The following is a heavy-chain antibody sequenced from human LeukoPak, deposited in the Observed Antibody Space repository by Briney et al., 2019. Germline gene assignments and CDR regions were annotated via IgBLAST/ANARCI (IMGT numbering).Heavy chain of an antibody. V-gene: IGHV1-69*13. D-gene: IGHD5/OR15-5a*01. CDR2: IIPIFGTA. CDR1: GDTFSSYA. Sequence: RASVKDSCKASGDTFSSYAISWVRQAPGQGLEWMGGIIPIFGTANYAQKFQGRVTITADESTSTAYMALSSLKSEDTAVYFCARRKQGSSSDYWGQGTLVTVSS. J-gene: IGHJ4*02. CDR3: ARRKQGSSSDY.